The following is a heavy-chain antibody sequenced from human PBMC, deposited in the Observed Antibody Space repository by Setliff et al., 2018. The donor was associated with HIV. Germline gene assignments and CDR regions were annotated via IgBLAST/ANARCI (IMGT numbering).Heavy chain of an antibody. CDR2: IYYSGST. CDR1: GGSISSSSYY. Sequence: SETLSLTCTVSGGSISSSSYYWGWIRQPPGKGLEWIGSIYYSGSTYYNPSLKSRVTISVDTSKNQFSLKVSSVTAADTAVYYCARGPSGRAPAPARAPHYYGLDLWGPGTTVTVSS. CDR3: ARGPSGRAPAPARAPHYYGLDL. V-gene: IGHV4-39*07. D-gene: IGHD2-2*01. J-gene: IGHJ6*01.